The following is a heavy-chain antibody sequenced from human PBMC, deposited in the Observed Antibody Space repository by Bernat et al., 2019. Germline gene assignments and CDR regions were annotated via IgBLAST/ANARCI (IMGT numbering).Heavy chain of an antibody. V-gene: IGHV3-66*01. J-gene: IGHJ6*04. Sequence: DVQLVESGGGLVQPGGSLRLSCVDSTFTVSSNYMTWVRQSPGKGLEWVSILYTDGSTYYTDSVKGRFTISRDKYKHILFLQMNSLRSEDTAIYYGEKESSASSWYVGYVMDVWGKGTSVSVSS. CDR1: TFTVSSNY. D-gene: IGHD6-13*01. CDR3: EKESSASSWYVGYVMDV. CDR2: LYTDGST.